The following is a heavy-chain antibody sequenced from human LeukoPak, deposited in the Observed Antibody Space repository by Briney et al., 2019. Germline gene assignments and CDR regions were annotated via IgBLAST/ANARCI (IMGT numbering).Heavy chain of an antibody. V-gene: IGHV1-8*01. CDR3: STELRHQDS. J-gene: IGHJ4*02. D-gene: IGHD2-15*01. Sequence: ASVKVSCKASGYAFTSYDINWVRQATGQGLEWMGYMNPNSGNTGSAQKFQGRVTMTRNTSISTAYMELSGLRSEDTAVYYRSTELRHQDSWGQGTLVTVSS. CDR2: MNPNSGNT. CDR1: GYAFTSYD.